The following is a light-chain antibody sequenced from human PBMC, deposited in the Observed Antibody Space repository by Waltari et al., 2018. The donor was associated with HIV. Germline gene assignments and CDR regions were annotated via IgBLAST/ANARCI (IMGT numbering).Light chain of an antibody. J-gene: IGKJ1*01. CDR3: QQLDRYPRT. V-gene: IGKV1-9*01. CDR2: EAS. CDR1: QGISSY. Sequence: DIQLTQSPSFLSASVGDRVTITCRASQGISSYLAWYQQKPGKAPKLLIFEASTLQIGVPSRFSGSGFGTEFTLTISSQHPEDFATYSCQQLDRYPRTFGQGTKVEIK.